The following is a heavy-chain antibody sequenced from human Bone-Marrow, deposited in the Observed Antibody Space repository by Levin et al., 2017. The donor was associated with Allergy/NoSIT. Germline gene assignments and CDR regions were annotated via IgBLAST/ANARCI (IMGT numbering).Heavy chain of an antibody. D-gene: IGHD1-7*01. Sequence: PSETLSLTCTVSGCSITTDYWSWIRQPAGKGLEWIGRIYTSGTTNYNPSLKSRVTMSVDTSKNQFSLKLSSVTAADTAVYYCARSLTGTSPGRDWGQGTLVTVSS. CDR1: GCSITTDY. J-gene: IGHJ4*02. V-gene: IGHV4-4*07. CDR2: IYTSGTT. CDR3: ARSLTGTSPGRD.